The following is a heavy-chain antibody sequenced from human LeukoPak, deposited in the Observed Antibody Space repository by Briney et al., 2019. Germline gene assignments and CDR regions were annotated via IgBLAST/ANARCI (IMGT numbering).Heavy chain of an antibody. Sequence: PGGSLRLSCAASGLSFSSQAMTWVRQAPGKGLEWVSAMSGSGDHIYYADSVKGRFTISRDNSRDTLYLQMNRLRAEDTAIYYCAKVPGDHIGSGRSGYWGQGTLVTVSS. J-gene: IGHJ4*02. CDR2: MSGSGDHI. V-gene: IGHV3-23*01. CDR1: GLSFSSQA. D-gene: IGHD3-10*01. CDR3: AKVPGDHIGSGRSGY.